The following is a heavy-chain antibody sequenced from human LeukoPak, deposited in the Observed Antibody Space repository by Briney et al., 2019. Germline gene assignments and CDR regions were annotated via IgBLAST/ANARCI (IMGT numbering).Heavy chain of an antibody. CDR1: GYTFTDYY. Sequence: ASVKVSCKASGYTFTDYYMHWGRQAPGQGLEWMGWFNPNSGGTIYAQKFQGRVTMTRDTSISTAYMEVSSLRPDDTAVYYCARDEVGPFDYWGQGTLVTVSS. CDR3: ARDEVGPFDY. CDR2: FNPNSGGT. D-gene: IGHD1-26*01. V-gene: IGHV1-2*02. J-gene: IGHJ4*02.